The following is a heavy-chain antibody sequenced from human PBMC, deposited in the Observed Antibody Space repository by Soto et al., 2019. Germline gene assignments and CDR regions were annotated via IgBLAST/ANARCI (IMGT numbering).Heavy chain of an antibody. J-gene: IGHJ6*02. CDR1: GGSMSSYY. CDR2: IYYSGST. V-gene: IGHV4-39*01. Sequence: SETLSLTCTASGGSMSSYYWNWIRQPPGKGLEWIGSIYYSGSTYYNPSLKSRVTISVDTSKNQFSLKLSSVTAADTAVYYCARHLTYCSAGSCYSDFPYYGMDVWGQGTTVTVSS. D-gene: IGHD2-15*01. CDR3: ARHLTYCSAGSCYSDFPYYGMDV.